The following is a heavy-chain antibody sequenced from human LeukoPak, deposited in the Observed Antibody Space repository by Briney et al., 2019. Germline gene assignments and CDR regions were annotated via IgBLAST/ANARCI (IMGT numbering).Heavy chain of an antibody. CDR2: ISNSDGST. D-gene: IGHD6-19*01. CDR3: ARDASGAVAAPGWFDP. CDR1: GFSFNKHV. Sequence: GGSLRLSCAASGFSFNKHVMSWVRQAPGKGLEWVSGISNSDGSTYYADSVKGRFTISRDNSKNTLYLQMNSLRAEDTAVYYCARDASGAVAAPGWFDPWGQGTLVTVSS. V-gene: IGHV3-23*01. J-gene: IGHJ5*02.